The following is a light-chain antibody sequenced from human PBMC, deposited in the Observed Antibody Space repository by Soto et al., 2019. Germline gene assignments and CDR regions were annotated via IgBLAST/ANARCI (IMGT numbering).Light chain of an antibody. Sequence: ETVMTQSPATLSVSPGERVTLSCRASQSVSSNLAWYQQKPGQAPRLLIYGASTRATGIPARFSGSGSGTEFTLTISSLQSEDFAVYYCQQYNNWPLAFGQGTKVEIK. CDR2: GAS. J-gene: IGKJ1*01. CDR3: QQYNNWPLA. CDR1: QSVSSN. V-gene: IGKV3-15*01.